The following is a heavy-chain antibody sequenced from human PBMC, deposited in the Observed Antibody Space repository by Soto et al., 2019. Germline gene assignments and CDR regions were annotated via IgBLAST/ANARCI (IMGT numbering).Heavy chain of an antibody. CDR1: GFTFSNYA. CDR3: AKCRGSSGYNPMDY. D-gene: IGHD3-22*01. V-gene: IGHV3-23*01. J-gene: IGHJ4*02. Sequence: EVQLLESGGGLVQPGGSLRLSCAASGFTFSNYAMTWVRQAPGKGLEWVSGIGGSGDSTYYADSVKGRFTISRDNSKNTLYLQMSSLRVEDTAIYYCAKCRGSSGYNPMDYWGQGTLVTVSS. CDR2: IGGSGDST.